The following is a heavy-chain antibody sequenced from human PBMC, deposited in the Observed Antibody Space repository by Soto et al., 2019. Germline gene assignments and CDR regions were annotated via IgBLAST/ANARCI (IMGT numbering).Heavy chain of an antibody. Sequence: QVQLVQSGAEVKKPGASVKVSCKASGYTFTSYGISWVRQAPGQGLEWMGWISAYNGNTNYAQKLQGRVTMTTDTXTXXAYMELRSLRSDDTAVYYCASGPARGYSSSWYLGYWGQGTLVTVSS. CDR2: ISAYNGNT. D-gene: IGHD6-13*01. CDR1: GYTFTSYG. CDR3: ASGPARGYSSSWYLGY. V-gene: IGHV1-18*01. J-gene: IGHJ4*02.